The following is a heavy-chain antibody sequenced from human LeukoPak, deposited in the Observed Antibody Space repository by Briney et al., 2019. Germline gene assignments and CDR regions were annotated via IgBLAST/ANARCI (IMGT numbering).Heavy chain of an antibody. D-gene: IGHD2-2*02. CDR2: IYYSGST. V-gene: IGHV4-39*07. CDR3: AREVVPAAIWTSHGGYFDY. CDR1: GGSISSSSYY. J-gene: IGHJ4*02. Sequence: ETLSLTCTVSGGSISSSSYYWGWIRQPPGKGLEWIGSIYYSGSTNYNPSLKSRVTISVDTSKNQFSLKLSSVTAADTAVYYCAREVVPAAIWTSHGGYFDYWGQGTLVTVSS.